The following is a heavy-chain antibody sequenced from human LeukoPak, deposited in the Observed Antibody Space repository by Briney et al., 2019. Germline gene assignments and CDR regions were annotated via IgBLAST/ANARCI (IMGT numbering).Heavy chain of an antibody. CDR2: ILYDGSTK. CDR3: AREFTIFGVVFDY. V-gene: IGHV3-30*19. D-gene: IGHD3-3*01. J-gene: IGHJ4*02. CDR1: GFTFSNYG. Sequence: PGGSLRLSCAASGFTFSNYGMHWVRQAPGKGLEWVALILYDGSTKFYADSVKGRFTISRDNSKNTLSLEMNSLRAEDTAVYYCAREFTIFGVVFDYWGQGTLVTVSS.